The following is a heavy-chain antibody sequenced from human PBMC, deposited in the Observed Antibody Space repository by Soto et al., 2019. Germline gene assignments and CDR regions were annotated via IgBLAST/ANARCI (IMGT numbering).Heavy chain of an antibody. V-gene: IGHV3-23*01. CDR1: GFTFSAYG. CDR3: AKSNQIFGVLSDYYYYGLDV. Sequence: GGSLRLSCAASGFTFSAYGMSWVRQAPGKGLEWVSSMSGSGNSPDYADSVKGRFTISRDNSQNTLFLQMNSLRAGDTAVYYCAKSNQIFGVLSDYYYYGLDVWGQGTTVTVSS. D-gene: IGHD3-3*01. J-gene: IGHJ6*02. CDR2: MSGSGNSP.